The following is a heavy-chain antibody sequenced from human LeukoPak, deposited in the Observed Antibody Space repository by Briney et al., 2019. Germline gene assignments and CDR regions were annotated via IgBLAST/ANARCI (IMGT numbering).Heavy chain of an antibody. CDR3: ARDYYCSGGSCSDCFDP. V-gene: IGHV1-18*01. D-gene: IGHD2-15*01. J-gene: IGHJ5*02. CDR2: ISGYDGRT. CDR1: GYTFTSYG. Sequence: GASVKVSCKASGYTFTSYGISWVRQAPGQGLEWMGWISGYDGRTNYAQNFQGRVIMTTDTSTSTAYMELRSLRSDDTAVYNCARDYYCSGGSCSDCFDPWGQGTLVTVSS.